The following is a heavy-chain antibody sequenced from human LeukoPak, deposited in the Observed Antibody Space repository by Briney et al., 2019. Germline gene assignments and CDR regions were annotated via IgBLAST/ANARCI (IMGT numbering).Heavy chain of an antibody. CDR2: ISGSGGST. D-gene: IGHD1/OR15-1a*01. CDR3: AKSRTTIPTRLGHFDY. J-gene: IGHJ4*02. CDR1: GFTFSSYA. V-gene: IGHV3-23*01. Sequence: PGGSLRLSCAASGFTFSSYAMSWVRQAPGKGLEWVSAISGSGGSTYYADSVKGRFTISRDNSKNTLYLQMNSLRAEDTAVYYCAKSRTTIPTRLGHFDYWGQGTLVTVSS.